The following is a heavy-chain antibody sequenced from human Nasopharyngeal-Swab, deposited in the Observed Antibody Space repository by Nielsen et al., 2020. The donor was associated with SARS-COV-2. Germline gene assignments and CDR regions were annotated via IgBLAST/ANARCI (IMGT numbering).Heavy chain of an antibody. CDR2: ISSSSSYI. V-gene: IGHV3-21*04. J-gene: IGHJ4*02. CDR1: GFTFSSYS. D-gene: IGHD5-18*01. Sequence: GESLKISCAASGFTFSSYSMTWVRQAPGKGLEWVSSISSSSSYIYYADSVKGRFTISRDNAKNSLYLQMSSLRAEDTAVYYCVRIQRGYSYGSDDYWGQGTLVTVSS. CDR3: VRIQRGYSYGSDDY.